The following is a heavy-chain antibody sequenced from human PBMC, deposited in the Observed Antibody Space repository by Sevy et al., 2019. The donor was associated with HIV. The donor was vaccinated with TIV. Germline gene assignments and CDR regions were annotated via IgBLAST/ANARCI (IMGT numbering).Heavy chain of an antibody. CDR2: ISSGGSTI. V-gene: IGHV3-11*04. CDR1: GFTFSDYY. CDR3: ARGPYSGYDDYYYYYGMDV. Sequence: GGSLRLSCAASGFTFSDYYMSWIRQAPGKGLEWVSYISSGGSTIYYADSLKGRFTISRDNAKNSLYLQMNSLRAEDTAVYYCARGPYSGYDDYYYYYGMDVWGQGTTVTVSS. J-gene: IGHJ6*02. D-gene: IGHD5-12*01.